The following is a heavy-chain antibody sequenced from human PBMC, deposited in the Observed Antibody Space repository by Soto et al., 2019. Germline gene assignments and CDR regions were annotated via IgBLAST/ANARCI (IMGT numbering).Heavy chain of an antibody. CDR3: SRAVDYYDSSGYYPYYFDY. CDR1: GGSISSSSYY. V-gene: IGHV4-39*07. D-gene: IGHD3-22*01. CDR2: IYYSGST. J-gene: IGHJ4*02. Sequence: SETLSLTCTVSGGSISSSSYYWGWIRQPPGKGLEWIGSIYYSGSTYYNPSLKSRVTISVDTSKNQFSLKLSSVTAADTAVFYCSRAVDYYDSSGYYPYYFDYWGQGTLVTVSS.